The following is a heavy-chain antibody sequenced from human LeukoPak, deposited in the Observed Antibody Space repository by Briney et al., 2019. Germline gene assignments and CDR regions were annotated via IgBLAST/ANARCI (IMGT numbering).Heavy chain of an antibody. CDR1: GYTFIDYY. J-gene: IGHJ4*02. Sequence: ASVKVSCEASGYTFIDYYMHWVRQAPGQGLEWMGWINPNSGDTNYAQKFQGRVTMTRDTSISTAYMELSRLRYDDTAIYYCARDGGLDSWGQGTLVTVSS. CDR2: INPNSGDT. D-gene: IGHD3-16*01. CDR3: ARDGGLDS. V-gene: IGHV1-2*02.